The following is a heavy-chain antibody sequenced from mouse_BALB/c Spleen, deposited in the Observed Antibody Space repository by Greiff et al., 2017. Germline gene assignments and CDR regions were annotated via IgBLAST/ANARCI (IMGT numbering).Heavy chain of an antibody. CDR3: ARGGAIGHYFDY. Sequence: VQLQQSGAELAKPGASVKMSCKASGYTFTSYWMHWVKQRPGQGLEWIGYINPSTGYTEYNQKFKDKATLTADKSSSTAYMQLSSLTSEDSAVYYCARGGAIGHYFDYWGQGTTLTVSS. V-gene: IGHV1-7*01. CDR1: GYTFTSYW. J-gene: IGHJ2*01. D-gene: IGHD3-3*01. CDR2: INPSTGYT.